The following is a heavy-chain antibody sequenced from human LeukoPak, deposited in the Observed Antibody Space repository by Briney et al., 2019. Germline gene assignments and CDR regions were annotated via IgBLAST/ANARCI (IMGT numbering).Heavy chain of an antibody. CDR1: GFTFSSYS. V-gene: IGHV3-23*01. Sequence: GGSLRLSCAASGFTFSSYSMNWVRQAPGKGLEWVSAISGSGGSTYCADSVKGRFTISRDNSKNTLYLQMNSLRAEDTAVYYCASRPFTIFDQPDYWGQGTLVTVSS. D-gene: IGHD3-3*01. J-gene: IGHJ4*02. CDR2: ISGSGGST. CDR3: ASRPFTIFDQPDY.